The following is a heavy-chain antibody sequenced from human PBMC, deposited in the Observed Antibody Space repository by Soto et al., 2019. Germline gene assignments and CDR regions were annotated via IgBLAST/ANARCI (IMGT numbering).Heavy chain of an antibody. CDR2: ISSSSSYI. D-gene: IGHD1-26*01. Sequence: EVQLVESGGGLVKPGGSLRLSCAASGFTYSSYSMNWVRQAPGKGLEWVSSISSSSSYIYYADSVKGRFTISRDNAKNSLYLQMNSLRAEDTAVYYCARALDDIVGDTTMVASYYYYYGMDVWGQGTTVTVSS. J-gene: IGHJ6*02. CDR1: GFTYSSYS. V-gene: IGHV3-21*01. CDR3: ARALDDIVGDTTMVASYYYYYGMDV.